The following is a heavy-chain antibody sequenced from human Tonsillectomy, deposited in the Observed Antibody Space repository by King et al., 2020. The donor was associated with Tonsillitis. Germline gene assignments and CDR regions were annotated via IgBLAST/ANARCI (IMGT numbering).Heavy chain of an antibody. CDR1: GFTFSSYG. J-gene: IGHJ6*02. CDR2: ISYDGSNK. D-gene: IGHD1-26*01. Sequence: VQLVESGGGVAQPGRSLRLSCAASGFTFSSYGMHWVRQAPGKGLEWVAVISYDGSNKYYADSVKGRFTISRDNSKNTLYLQMNSLRAEDTAVYYCAREGGRWEYYGMDVWGQGTTVTVSS. V-gene: IGHV3-33*05. CDR3: AREGGRWEYYGMDV.